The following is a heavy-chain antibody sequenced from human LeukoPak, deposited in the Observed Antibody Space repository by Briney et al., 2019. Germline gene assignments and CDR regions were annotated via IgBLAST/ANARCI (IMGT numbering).Heavy chain of an antibody. J-gene: IGHJ4*02. V-gene: IGHV3-23*01. D-gene: IGHD2/OR15-2a*01. Sequence: GGSLRLSCSASGITLREYTLSWVRLAPGKGLEWVSGISGSSTFYADFVKGRFTISKDIFRNTAYLQLNSLSVADTAIYYCATLYEIYSDHWGQGAPVTVSS. CDR2: ISGSST. CDR1: GITLREYT. CDR3: ATLYEIYSDH.